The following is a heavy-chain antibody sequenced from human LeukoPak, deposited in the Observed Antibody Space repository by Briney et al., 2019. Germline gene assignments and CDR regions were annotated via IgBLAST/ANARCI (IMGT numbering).Heavy chain of an antibody. Sequence: SSETLSLTCTVSGDSISSGGYSWSWIRQHPGKGLEWIGYIYYSGSTYYNPSLKSRVTISVDTSKNQFSLKLSSVTAADTAVYYCATDRLYSYGSFDYWGQGTLVTVSS. J-gene: IGHJ4*02. CDR3: ATDRLYSYGSFDY. D-gene: IGHD5-18*01. CDR2: IYYSGST. CDR1: GDSISSGGYS. V-gene: IGHV4-31*03.